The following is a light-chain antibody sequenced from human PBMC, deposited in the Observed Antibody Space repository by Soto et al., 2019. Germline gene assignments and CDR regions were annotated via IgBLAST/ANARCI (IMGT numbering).Light chain of an antibody. Sequence: EVVLTQSPGTLSLSPGGRPTLSCRASQSVSRRLAWYQQRPGQSPRLLISGASMRASGVPVRFIGSGSGTDFTLTITRLEPEDFAVYYCQQYGGSPITFGLGTRLEIK. V-gene: IGKV3-20*01. CDR2: GAS. J-gene: IGKJ5*01. CDR1: QSVSRR. CDR3: QQYGGSPIT.